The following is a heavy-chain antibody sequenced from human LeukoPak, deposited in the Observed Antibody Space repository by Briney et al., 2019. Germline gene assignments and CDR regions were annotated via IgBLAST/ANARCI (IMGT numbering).Heavy chain of an antibody. CDR3: ANIYCSGGTCTYFDD. V-gene: IGHV3-7*01. CDR2: IKPDGSQK. D-gene: IGHD2-15*01. Sequence: GGSLRLSCAASGLTFSMYWMSWVRQAPGKGLEWVANIKPDGSQKYYVDPVKGRFTISRDNAKNSLYLQMNSLRAEDTAVYYCANIYCSGGTCTYFDDWGQGTLVTVSS. J-gene: IGHJ4*02. CDR1: GLTFSMYW.